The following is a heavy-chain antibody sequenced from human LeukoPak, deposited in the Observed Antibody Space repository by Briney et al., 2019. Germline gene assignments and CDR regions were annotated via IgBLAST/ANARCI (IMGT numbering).Heavy chain of an antibody. Sequence: ASVKVSCKASGGTFSSYAISWVRQAPGQGLEWMGGIIPIFGTANYAQRFQGRVTITADESTSTAYMELSSLRSEDTAVYYCARSRWNDLDYWGQGTLVTVSS. CDR3: ARSRWNDLDY. J-gene: IGHJ4*02. CDR1: GGTFSSYA. V-gene: IGHV1-69*13. CDR2: IIPIFGTA. D-gene: IGHD1-1*01.